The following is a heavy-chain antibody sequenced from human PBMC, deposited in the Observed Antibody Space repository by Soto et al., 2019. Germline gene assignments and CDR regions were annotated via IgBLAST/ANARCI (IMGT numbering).Heavy chain of an antibody. V-gene: IGHV1-58*01. Sequence: GASVKVSCKASGFTFTNSAVQWVRQARGQRLEWIGWIVVGSGNTNYAQKFQERVTITRDMSTSTAYMELSSLRSEDTAVYYCARETGYSSGWRQDYWGQGTLVTVSS. CDR3: ARETGYSSGWRQDY. J-gene: IGHJ4*02. D-gene: IGHD6-19*01. CDR2: IVVGSGNT. CDR1: GFTFTNSA.